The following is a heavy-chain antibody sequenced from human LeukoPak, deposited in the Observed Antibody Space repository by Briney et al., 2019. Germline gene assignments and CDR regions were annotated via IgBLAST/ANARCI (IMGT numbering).Heavy chain of an antibody. J-gene: IGHJ4*02. D-gene: IGHD3-10*01. CDR2: INAYDGYT. V-gene: IGHV1-18*01. CDR3: ARCNFYGSGNYVRVYSPDY. CDR1: GFSFNNYA. Sequence: ASVKVSCKASGFSFNNYAISWVRQAPGQGLEWMGWINAYDGYTKSAQNLQDRVTMTTDTPTSTAYMELRSLRSDDTAVYFCARCNFYGSGNYVRVYSPDYWGQGTLVTVSS.